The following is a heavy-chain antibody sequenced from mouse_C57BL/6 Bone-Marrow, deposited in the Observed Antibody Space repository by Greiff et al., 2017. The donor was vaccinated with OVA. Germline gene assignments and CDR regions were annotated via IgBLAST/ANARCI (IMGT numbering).Heavy chain of an antibody. V-gene: IGHV1-22*01. D-gene: IGHD2-3*01. CDR3: AITYDVEDGYAY. J-gene: IGHJ3*01. CDR2: INPNNGGT. CDR1: GYTFTDYY. Sequence: EVQLQQSGPELVKPGASVKMSCKASGYTFTDYYMHWVKQSPGQSLEWLGFINPNNGGTNYNQKFKGKATLTVNKSSSPAYMHLSSLTAEDSAVDYCAITYDVEDGYAYRGKGALVTVST.